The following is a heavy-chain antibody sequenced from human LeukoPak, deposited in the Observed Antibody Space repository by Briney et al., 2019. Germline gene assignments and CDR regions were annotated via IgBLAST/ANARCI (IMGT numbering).Heavy chain of an antibody. D-gene: IGHD6-6*01. CDR1: GFTLSSYW. CDR2: INQDGSTK. Sequence: GGSLRLSCAASGFTLSSYWMSWVRQAPGKGLEWVANINQDGSTKYYVDSVKGRFTISRDNTKNSVFLQMNSLRAEDTAVYYCARVGYSSSSIDYWGQGTLVTVSS. J-gene: IGHJ4*02. V-gene: IGHV3-7*01. CDR3: ARVGYSSSSIDY.